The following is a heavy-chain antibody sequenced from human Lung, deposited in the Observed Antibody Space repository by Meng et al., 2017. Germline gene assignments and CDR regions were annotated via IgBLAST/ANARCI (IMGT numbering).Heavy chain of an antibody. D-gene: IGHD5-12*01. V-gene: IGHV3-15*01. CDR1: GFTFSNAY. Sequence: EVLLVDAGGGLVKPGGSLRLSCEGSGFTFSNAYMTWFRQVPGKRLEWVGRIKSKPDGETIDYAAPVKGRFTISRDDSKNTVYLQMNSLKTEDTAVYYCSGHIDYWGQGTLVTVSS. J-gene: IGHJ4*02. CDR2: IKSKPDGETI. CDR3: SGHIDY.